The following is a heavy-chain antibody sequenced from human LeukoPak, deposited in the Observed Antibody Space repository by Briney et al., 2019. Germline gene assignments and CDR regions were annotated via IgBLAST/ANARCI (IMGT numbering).Heavy chain of an antibody. J-gene: IGHJ4*02. V-gene: IGHV6-1*01. CDR1: GDSVSSNSAA. D-gene: IGHD3-22*01. CDR3: ARGHYYXSSGXXDLDX. Sequence: SQTLSLTCAISGDSVSSNSAAWNWIRQSPSRGLEWLGRTYYRSKWYNDYAVSVKSRITINPDTSKNQFSLQLNSVTPEDTAVYYCARGHYYXSSGXXDLDXXXXGTLVTVSS. CDR2: TYYRSKWYN.